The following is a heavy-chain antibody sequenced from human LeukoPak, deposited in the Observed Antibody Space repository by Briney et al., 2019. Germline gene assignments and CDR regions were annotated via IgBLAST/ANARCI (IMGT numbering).Heavy chain of an antibody. Sequence: GASVKVSCKASGYTFTSYYMHWVRQAPGQGLEWMGIINPSGGSTSYAQKFQGRVTMTRDMSTSTVYMELSSLRSEDTAVYYCAREWGYDFWSGYKAFDIWGQGTMVTVSS. CDR1: GYTFTSYY. V-gene: IGHV1-46*01. J-gene: IGHJ3*02. CDR2: INPSGGST. D-gene: IGHD3-3*01. CDR3: AREWGYDFWSGYKAFDI.